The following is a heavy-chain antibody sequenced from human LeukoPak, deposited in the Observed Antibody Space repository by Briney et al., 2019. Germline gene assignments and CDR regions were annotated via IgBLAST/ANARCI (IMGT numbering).Heavy chain of an antibody. V-gene: IGHV3-7*03. Sequence: RGSLRLSCAASGLTFSDYGMCWVRQAPGKGLEGVANINHDGSEKNYVDSVKGRFTISRDNAKNSLYLQMNSLRVEDTAVYYCAADRGLRWGEGTTVTVSS. CDR1: GLTFSDYG. CDR3: AADRGLR. J-gene: IGHJ6*01. CDR2: INHDGSEK.